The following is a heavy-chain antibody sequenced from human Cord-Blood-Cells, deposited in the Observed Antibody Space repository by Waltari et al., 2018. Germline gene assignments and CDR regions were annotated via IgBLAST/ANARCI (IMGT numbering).Heavy chain of an antibody. CDR2: INHSGST. J-gene: IGHJ4*02. CDR1: GGSFSGYY. CDR3: ARSVVPAAQAAYFDY. V-gene: IGHV4-34*01. D-gene: IGHD2-2*01. Sequence: QVQLQQWGAGLLKPSETLSLTCAVYGGSFSGYYWSWIRHPPGKGLEWIGEINHSGSTNYNPSLKSRVTISVDTSKNQFSLKLSSVTAADTAVYYCARSVVPAAQAAYFDYWGQGTLVTVSS.